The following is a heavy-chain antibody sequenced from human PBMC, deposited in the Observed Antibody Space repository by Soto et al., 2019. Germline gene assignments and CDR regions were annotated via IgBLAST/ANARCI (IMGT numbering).Heavy chain of an antibody. D-gene: IGHD6-13*01. Sequence: ASVKVSCKASGYTFTGYYMHWVRQAPGQGLEWMGWINPNSGGTNYAQKFQGRVTMTRDTSISTAYMELSRLRSDDTAVYYCARGDSSSWYGPGAFDIWGQGTMVTVS. CDR2: INPNSGGT. V-gene: IGHV1-2*02. J-gene: IGHJ3*02. CDR1: GYTFTGYY. CDR3: ARGDSSSWYGPGAFDI.